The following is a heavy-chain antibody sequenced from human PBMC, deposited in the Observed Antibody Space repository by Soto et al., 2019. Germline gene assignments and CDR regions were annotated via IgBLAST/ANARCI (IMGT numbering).Heavy chain of an antibody. J-gene: IGHJ3*02. CDR2: INPTGSMT. V-gene: IGHV1-46*01. D-gene: IGHD5-12*01. Sequence: QVQLVQSGAEVKKPGASVKVSCKASGYSFITSYHMHWVRQAPRQGLEWMGIINPTGSMTRYSQKFQGRLTMTRDTSTATDYMELSNLTSEDTAVYFCARDTGYDHDAFDIWGQGTRVTVSS. CDR1: GYSFITSYH. CDR3: ARDTGYDHDAFDI.